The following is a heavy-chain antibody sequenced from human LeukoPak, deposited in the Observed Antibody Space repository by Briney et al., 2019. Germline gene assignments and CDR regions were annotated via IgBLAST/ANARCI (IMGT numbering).Heavy chain of an antibody. Sequence: PGGSLRLSCAASGLTFTDASMSWVRQGPGKGLEWVGRIRSKADGGTTDYGAPVKGRFTISRDDSKNTVYLQMNSLKTDDTALYYCTTDSARLVVTWGQGTLVTVSS. CDR2: IRSKADGGTT. D-gene: IGHD3-22*01. CDR3: TTDSARLVVT. CDR1: GLTFTDAS. V-gene: IGHV3-15*01. J-gene: IGHJ4*02.